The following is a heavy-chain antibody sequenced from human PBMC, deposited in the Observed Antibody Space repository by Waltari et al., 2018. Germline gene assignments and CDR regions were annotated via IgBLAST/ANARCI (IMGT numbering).Heavy chain of an antibody. Sequence: EVQLGESGGGLVQPGGSLRLSCAASGFTFGSYAMHWVRQAPGKGLEYVSAISSNGGSTYYANSVKGRCTISRDNSKNTLYLQMGGLGAEDMAVYYCARDPRTGCWYSDYWGQGTLVTVSS. CDR3: ARDPRTGCWYSDY. J-gene: IGHJ4*02. V-gene: IGHV3-64*01. CDR2: ISSNGGST. D-gene: IGHD6-13*01. CDR1: GFTFGSYA.